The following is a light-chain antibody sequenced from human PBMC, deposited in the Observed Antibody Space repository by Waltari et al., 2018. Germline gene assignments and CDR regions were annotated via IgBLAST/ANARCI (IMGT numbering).Light chain of an antibody. J-gene: IGLJ7*01. CDR1: NIGGKN. CDR2: RDK. CDR3: QVWDSSTAV. V-gene: IGLV3-9*01. Sequence: SYDLTQPLSVSVALGQTARITCGGNNIGGKNVHWYQQKPGQAPLLVIYRDKNRPSGIPERFSGSNSENTATLTITGAQGADEADYYCQVWDSSTAVFGGGTQLTVL.